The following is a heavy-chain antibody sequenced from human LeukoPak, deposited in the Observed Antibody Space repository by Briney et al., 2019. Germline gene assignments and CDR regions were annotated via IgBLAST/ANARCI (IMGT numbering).Heavy chain of an antibody. CDR3: ARDRIRELYYYDSSGYYCPDY. Sequence: ASVKVSCKASGYTFTTYGVSWVRQAPGQGLEWMGWTSVYNGNTKYAQKVQGRVTMTTDTSTSTAYMELRSLRSDDTAVYYCARDRIRELYYYDSSGYYCPDYWGQGTLVTVSS. CDR2: TSVYNGNT. D-gene: IGHD3-22*01. V-gene: IGHV1-18*01. J-gene: IGHJ4*02. CDR1: GYTFTTYG.